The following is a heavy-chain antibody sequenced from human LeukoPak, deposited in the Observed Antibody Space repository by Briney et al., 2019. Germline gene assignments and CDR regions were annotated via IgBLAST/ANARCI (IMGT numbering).Heavy chain of an antibody. D-gene: IGHD1-26*01. Sequence: PGGSLRLSCAASGFTFITYSMNWVRQAPGKGLEWVSSISSSSSYIYYADSVRGRFTISRDNPKNSLYLQMNSLRAEDTAVYYCAKVPIRGTYTGDYWGQGALVTVSS. J-gene: IGHJ4*02. CDR3: AKVPIRGTYTGDY. V-gene: IGHV3-21*01. CDR1: GFTFITYS. CDR2: ISSSSSYI.